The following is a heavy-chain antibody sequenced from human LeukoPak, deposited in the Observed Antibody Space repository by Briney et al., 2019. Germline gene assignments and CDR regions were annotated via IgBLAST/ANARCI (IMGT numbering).Heavy chain of an antibody. V-gene: IGHV4-59*08. J-gene: IGHJ4*02. Sequence: SETLPLTCNVSGGFINSFYCSWIRQPPGKGLEWIGYIYYSGTTNYNPSLKSRVTISADTPKNQFSLRLSSVTAADTAVYYCARGTVDTAIDNWGQGTLVTVSS. D-gene: IGHD5-18*01. CDR1: GGFINSFY. CDR2: IYYSGTT. CDR3: ARGTVDTAIDN.